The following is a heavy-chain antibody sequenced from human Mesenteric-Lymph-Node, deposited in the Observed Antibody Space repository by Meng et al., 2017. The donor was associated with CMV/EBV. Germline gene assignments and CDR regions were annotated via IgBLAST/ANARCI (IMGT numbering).Heavy chain of an antibody. CDR2: IRDDGSKE. CDR1: GFIPSSFG. D-gene: IGHD6-6*01. V-gene: IGHV3-30*02. Sequence: GESLKISCVVSGFIPSSFGMHWVRQGPGKGLEWVAFIRDDGSKEYYADSVKGRFTISRDNSKNTLHLQMNSLRTEDTAVYYCAKDPYSNSGYFDYWGQGTLVTISS. J-gene: IGHJ4*03. CDR3: AKDPYSNSGYFDY.